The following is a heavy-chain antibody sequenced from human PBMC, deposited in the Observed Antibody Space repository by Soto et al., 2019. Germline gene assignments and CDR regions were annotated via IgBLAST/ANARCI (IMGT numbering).Heavy chain of an antibody. V-gene: IGHV4-4*02. CDR3: ARASATVAAAAIFDY. CDR2: IYHSGIT. Sequence: QVQLQESGPGLVKPSGTLSLTCAVSGGSISSSNWWNWVRQPPGKGLEWIGEIYHSGITSYNPSLKSRVTISLDKSKNQFSLKLSSVTAAATAVYYCARASATVAAAAIFDYWGQGTLVTVSS. D-gene: IGHD6-13*01. J-gene: IGHJ4*02. CDR1: GGSISSSNW.